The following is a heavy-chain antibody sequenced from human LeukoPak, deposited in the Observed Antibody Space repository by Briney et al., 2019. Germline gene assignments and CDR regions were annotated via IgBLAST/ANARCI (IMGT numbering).Heavy chain of an antibody. D-gene: IGHD2-15*01. CDR2: ISSSSSYI. CDR3: ARPVVAATTPDTFDI. CDR1: GFTFSSYS. Sequence: GGSLRLSCAASGFTFSSYSMNWVRQAPGKGLEWVSSISSSSSYIYYADSMKGRFTISRDNAKKSLYLQMNSLRAEDTAVYYCARPVVAATTPDTFDIWGQGTMVTVSS. J-gene: IGHJ3*02. V-gene: IGHV3-21*01.